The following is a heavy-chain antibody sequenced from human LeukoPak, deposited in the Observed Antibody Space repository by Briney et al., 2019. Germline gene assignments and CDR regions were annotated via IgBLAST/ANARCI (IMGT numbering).Heavy chain of an antibody. D-gene: IGHD4-17*01. J-gene: IGHJ5*02. CDR3: ARGNYGDYPPFFDP. Sequence: PGGSLRLTCAASGFTVSSNYMSWVRQAPGKGLEWVSVIYSGGSTYYADSVKGRFTISRDNSKNTLYLQMNSLRAEDTAVYYCARGNYGDYPPFFDPWGQGTRVTVSS. CDR1: GFTVSSNY. CDR2: IYSGGST. V-gene: IGHV3-53*01.